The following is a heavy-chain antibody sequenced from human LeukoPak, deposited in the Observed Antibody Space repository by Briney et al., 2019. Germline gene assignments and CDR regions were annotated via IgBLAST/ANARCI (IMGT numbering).Heavy chain of an antibody. CDR1: GFTFNSYA. CDR3: ASRPAYGGKPFDY. D-gene: IGHD4-23*01. Sequence: GKSLRLSCAASGFTFNSYAFHWVRQAPGKGLEWVSVIYSGGSTYYADSVKGRFTISRDNSKNTLYLQMNSLRAEDTAVYYCASRPAYGGKPFDYWGQGTLVTVSS. V-gene: IGHV3-53*01. J-gene: IGHJ4*02. CDR2: IYSGGST.